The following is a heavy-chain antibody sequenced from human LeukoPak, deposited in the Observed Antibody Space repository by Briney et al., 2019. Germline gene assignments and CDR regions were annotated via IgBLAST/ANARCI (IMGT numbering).Heavy chain of an antibody. Sequence: TSETLSLTCTVSGGSISSYYWSWIRQSAGKGLEWIGRIYTSGSTNYNPSLKSRVTMSVDTSKNQFSLKLSSGTAADTAVYYCARNGGSGTYYDGSFDYWGQGTLVTVSS. J-gene: IGHJ4*02. CDR1: GGSISSYY. D-gene: IGHD1-26*01. CDR2: IYTSGST. V-gene: IGHV4-4*07. CDR3: ARNGGSGTYYDGSFDY.